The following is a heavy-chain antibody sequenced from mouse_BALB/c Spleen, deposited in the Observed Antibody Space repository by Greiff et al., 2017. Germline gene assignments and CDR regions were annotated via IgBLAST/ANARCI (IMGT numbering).Heavy chain of an antibody. J-gene: IGHJ4*01. V-gene: IGHV2-9*02. CDR2: IWAGGST. Sequence: VQLVESGPGLVAPSQSLSITCTVSGFSLTSYGVHWVRQPPGKGLEWLGVIWAGGSTNYNSALMSRLSISKDNSKSQVFVKMNSLQTDDTAMYYCARVYGNYYAMDYWGQGTSVTVSS. D-gene: IGHD2-1*01. CDR1: GFSLTSYG. CDR3: ARVYGNYYAMDY.